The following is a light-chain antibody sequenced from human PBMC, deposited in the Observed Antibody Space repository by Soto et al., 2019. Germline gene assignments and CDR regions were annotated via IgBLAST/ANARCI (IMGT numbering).Light chain of an antibody. CDR1: NIGSKS. Sequence: SYELTQPPSVSVAPGQTARITCGGKNIGSKSVNWYQQKPGQAPVLVVYDDRDRPSGIPERFSGSNSGNTATLTISRVEAGDEADYYCQVWDSSSDHVVFGGGTKLTVL. V-gene: IGLV3-21*02. J-gene: IGLJ2*01. CDR2: DDR. CDR3: QVWDSSSDHVV.